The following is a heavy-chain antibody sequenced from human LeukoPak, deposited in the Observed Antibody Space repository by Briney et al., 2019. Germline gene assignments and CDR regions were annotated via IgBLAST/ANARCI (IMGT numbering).Heavy chain of an antibody. D-gene: IGHD6-13*01. V-gene: IGHV3-23*01. Sequence: GGSLRLSCAASGFTFTSYAMSWVRQAPGKRLEWVAGVTGNGIHTWYADSVKGRFTISRDNSKNTLYLQMNSLRAEDTAVYYCAKRGIAAAGPPSDLFDYWGQGTLVTVSS. CDR2: VTGNGIHT. CDR1: GFTFTSYA. J-gene: IGHJ4*02. CDR3: AKRGIAAAGPPSDLFDY.